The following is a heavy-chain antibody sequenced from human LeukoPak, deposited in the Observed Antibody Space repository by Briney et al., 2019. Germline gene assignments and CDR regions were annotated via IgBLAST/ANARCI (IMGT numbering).Heavy chain of an antibody. D-gene: IGHD5-18*01. CDR1: GYTFTDFG. J-gene: IGHJ4*02. CDR2: ISAYNGNT. Sequence: ASVKVSCKASGYTFTDFGVSWVRQAPGQGLEWMGWISAYNGNTNYVQKFQGRVTMTTDISMSTAYMEPRSLRSDDTAVFYCVRDLGVDTSMIFFDYWGQGTRVTVSS. CDR3: VRDLGVDTSMIFFDY. V-gene: IGHV1-18*01.